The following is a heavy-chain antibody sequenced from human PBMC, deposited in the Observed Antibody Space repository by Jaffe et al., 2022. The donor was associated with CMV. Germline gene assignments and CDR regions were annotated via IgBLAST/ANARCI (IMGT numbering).Heavy chain of an antibody. Sequence: EVQLVESGGGLIQPGGSVRLSCAASDFTVNNNYINWVRQAPGKGLEWVSTIYSGGTTYYADSVKGRFTLSRDSSERTVYLQMDSLRAEDTAVYYCATGGLVSTYFHYWGQGTLVTVSS. D-gene: IGHD1-26*01. V-gene: IGHV3-53*01. CDR1: DFTVNNNY. CDR3: ATGGLVSTYFHY. CDR2: IYSGGTT. J-gene: IGHJ4*02.